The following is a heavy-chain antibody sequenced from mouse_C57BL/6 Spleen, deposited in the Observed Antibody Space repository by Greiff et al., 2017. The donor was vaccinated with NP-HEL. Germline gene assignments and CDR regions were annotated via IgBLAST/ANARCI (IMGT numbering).Heavy chain of an antibody. Sequence: VQLKQSGPELVKPGASVKISCKASGYSFTGYYMHWVKQSHGNILDWIGYIYPYNGVSSYNQKFKGKATLTVDKSSSTAYMELRSLTSEDSAVYYCARPYYYGSSYAMDYWGQGTSVTVSS. D-gene: IGHD1-1*01. J-gene: IGHJ4*01. CDR2: IYPYNGVS. V-gene: IGHV1-31*01. CDR1: GYSFTGYY. CDR3: ARPYYYGSSYAMDY.